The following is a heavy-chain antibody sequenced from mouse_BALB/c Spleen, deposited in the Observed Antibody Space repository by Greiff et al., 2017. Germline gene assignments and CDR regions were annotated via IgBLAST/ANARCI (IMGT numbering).Heavy chain of an antibody. V-gene: IGHV5-6-5*01. D-gene: IGHD1-1*01. CDR1: GFTFSSYA. CDR3: ARPLYGSSYHYYAMDY. CDR2: ISSGGST. Sequence: EVHLVESGGGLVKPGGSLKLSCAASGFTFSSYAMSWVRQTPEKRLEWVASISSGGSTYYPDSVKGRFTISRDNARNILYLQMSSLRSEDTAMYYCARPLYGSSYHYYAMDYWGQGTSVTVSS. J-gene: IGHJ4*01.